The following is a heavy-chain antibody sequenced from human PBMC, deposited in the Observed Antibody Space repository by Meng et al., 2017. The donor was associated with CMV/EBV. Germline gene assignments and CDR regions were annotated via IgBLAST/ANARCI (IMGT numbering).Heavy chain of an antibody. J-gene: IGHJ4*02. CDR2: ISSSSSYI. V-gene: IGHV3-21*01. CDR1: GFTFSSYS. D-gene: IGHD3-3*01. CDR3: ARAIGVVIKIERLSLYYFDY. Sequence: GGSLRLSCAASGFTFSSYSMNWVRQAPGKGLEWVSSISSSSSYIYYADSVKSRFTISRDNAKNSLYLQMNSLRAEDTAVYYCARAIGVVIKIERLSLYYFDYWGQGTLVTVSS.